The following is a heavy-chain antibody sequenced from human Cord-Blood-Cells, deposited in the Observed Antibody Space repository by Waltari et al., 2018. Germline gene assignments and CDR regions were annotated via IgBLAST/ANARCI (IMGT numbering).Heavy chain of an antibody. CDR1: GGSFSGYY. V-gene: IGHV4-34*01. D-gene: IGHD3-10*01. CDR3: ARGRGGDDSHDAFDI. CDR2: INHSGST. J-gene: IGHJ3*02. Sequence: QVQLQQWGAGLLKPSETLSLTCAVSGGSFSGYYWSWIRQPPGKGLEWIGEINHSGSTNYNPSLKSRVTISVDTSKNQFSLKLSSVTAADTAVYYCARGRGGDDSHDAFDIWGQGTMVTVSS.